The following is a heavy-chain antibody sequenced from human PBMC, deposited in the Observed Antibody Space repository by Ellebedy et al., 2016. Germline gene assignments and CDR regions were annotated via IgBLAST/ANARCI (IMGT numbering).Heavy chain of an antibody. CDR1: GGSLRNTPYY. Sequence: SETLSLXXTVSGGSLRNTPYYWGWIRQPPGKGLQWIANIYYSGTTYYNPSLKSRVTISVHTSKNQFSLRLSSVSAADTAVYYCAGYYGSGSYWLGWFDPWGQGALVTVSS. J-gene: IGHJ5*02. D-gene: IGHD3-10*01. CDR3: AGYYGSGSYWLGWFDP. CDR2: IYYSGTT. V-gene: IGHV4-39*07.